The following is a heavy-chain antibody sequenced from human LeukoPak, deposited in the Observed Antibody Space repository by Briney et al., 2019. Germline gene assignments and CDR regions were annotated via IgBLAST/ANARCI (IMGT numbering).Heavy chain of an antibody. D-gene: IGHD2-21*01. V-gene: IGHV3-7*01. Sequence: QSGGSLRLSCSASGFDVKNHYLNWVRQAPGKGLEWVANIKQDGSEKYYVDSVKGRFTISRDNAKNSLYLQMNSLRAEDTAVYYCASRVMRGDAFDIWGQGTMVTVSS. CDR1: GFDVKNHY. CDR3: ASRVMRGDAFDI. CDR2: IKQDGSEK. J-gene: IGHJ3*02.